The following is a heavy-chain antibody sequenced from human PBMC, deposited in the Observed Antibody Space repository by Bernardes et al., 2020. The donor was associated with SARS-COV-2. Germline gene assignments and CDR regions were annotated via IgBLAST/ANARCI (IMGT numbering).Heavy chain of an antibody. J-gene: IGHJ6*02. CDR2: ISYDGSNK. D-gene: IGHD3-3*01. V-gene: IGHV3-30*18. Sequence: GGSLRLSCAASGFTFSSYGMHWVRQAPGKGLEWVAVISYDGSNKYYADSVKGRFTISRDNSKNTLYLQMNSLRAEDTAVYYCAKDRHYDFWSGYPQLGGMDVWGQGTTVTVSS. CDR3: AKDRHYDFWSGYPQLGGMDV. CDR1: GFTFSSYG.